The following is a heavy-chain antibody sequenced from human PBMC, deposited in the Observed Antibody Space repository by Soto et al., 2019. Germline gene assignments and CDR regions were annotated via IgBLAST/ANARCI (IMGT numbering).Heavy chain of an antibody. CDR1: GGTFSSYT. J-gene: IGHJ4*02. CDR2: IIPILGIA. V-gene: IGHV1-69*02. D-gene: IGHD2-15*01. CDR3: ALGYCSGGSCYTPLDY. Sequence: QVQLVQSGAEVKKPGSSVKVSCKASGGTFSSYTISWVRQAPGQGLEWMGRIIPILGIANYAQKFQGRVTITADKSTSTAYMELSSLRYEDTAVYYCALGYCSGGSCYTPLDYWGQGTLVTVSS.